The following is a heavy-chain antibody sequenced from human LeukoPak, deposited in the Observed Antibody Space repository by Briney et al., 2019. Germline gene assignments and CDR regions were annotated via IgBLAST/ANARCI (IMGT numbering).Heavy chain of an antibody. V-gene: IGHV1-69*13. CDR3: ASILSNYDFWSGYQTMSYGMDV. CDR1: GGTFSSYA. D-gene: IGHD3-3*01. CDR2: IIPIFGTA. J-gene: IGHJ6*02. Sequence: SVKVSCTASGGTFSSYAISWVRQAPGQGLEWMGGIIPIFGTANYAQKFQGRVTITADESTSTAYMELSSLRSEDTAVYYCASILSNYDFWSGYQTMSYGMDVWGQGTTVTVSS.